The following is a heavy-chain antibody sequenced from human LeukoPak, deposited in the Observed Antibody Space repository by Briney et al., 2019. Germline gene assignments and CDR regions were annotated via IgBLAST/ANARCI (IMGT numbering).Heavy chain of an antibody. V-gene: IGHV3-53*01. CDR1: GFSVSGTR. Sequence: GGSLRLSCAASGFSVSGTRMSWVRQAPGEGLEWVAAMYTGGTTYYTDAVTGRFTVSRDTSRNILFLHMDSLRAEDTAVYYCAKDEVTSGGGLASWGQGTLVIVSS. CDR2: MYTGGTT. D-gene: IGHD2-21*02. CDR3: AKDEVTSGGGLAS. J-gene: IGHJ5*02.